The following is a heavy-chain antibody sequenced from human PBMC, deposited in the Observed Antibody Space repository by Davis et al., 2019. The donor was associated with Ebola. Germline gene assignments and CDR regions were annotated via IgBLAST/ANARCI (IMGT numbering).Heavy chain of an antibody. J-gene: IGHJ4*02. CDR2: IIPILGIA. CDR1: GGTFSSYA. Sequence: SVKVSCKASGGTFSSYAISWVRQAPGQGLEWMGGIIPILGIANYAQKFQGRVTITADESTSTAYMELSSLRAEDTAVYYCARGLLEGNYDFWSGYHGYWGQGTLVTVSS. V-gene: IGHV1-69*10. CDR3: ARGLLEGNYDFWSGYHGY. D-gene: IGHD3-3*01.